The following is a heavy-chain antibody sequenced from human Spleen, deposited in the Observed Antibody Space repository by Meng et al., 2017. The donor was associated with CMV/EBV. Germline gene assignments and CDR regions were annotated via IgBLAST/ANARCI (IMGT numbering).Heavy chain of an antibody. CDR1: SFTFPNSW. CDR2: IRPDGTEK. CDR3: ARETYGDYVVDY. J-gene: IGHJ4*02. D-gene: IGHD4-17*01. Sequence: GGSLRLSCAASSFTFPNSWMNWVRQPPGKGLEWVANIRPDGTEKYYVDSVKGRFTISRDNAKKSLYLQMNSLRAEDTAVYYCARETYGDYVVDYWGQGTLVTVSS. V-gene: IGHV3-7*01.